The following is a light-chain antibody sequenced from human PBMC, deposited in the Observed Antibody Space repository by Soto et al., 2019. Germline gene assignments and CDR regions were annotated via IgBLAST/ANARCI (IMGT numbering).Light chain of an antibody. J-gene: IGKJ4*01. Sequence: EFVLPQSLGTLSLSPGECSSLSRRARQTVRNNYLAWYQQKPGQAPRLLIYDASSRATGIPDRFSGGGSGTDLTLNISRLEPEDCAVYYCQQFSSYPLTFGGGTKV. CDR2: DAS. CDR3: QQFSSYPLT. CDR1: QTVRNNY. V-gene: IGKV3-20*01.